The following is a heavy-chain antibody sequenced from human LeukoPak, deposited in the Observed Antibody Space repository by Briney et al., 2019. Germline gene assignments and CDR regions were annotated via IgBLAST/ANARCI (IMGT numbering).Heavy chain of an antibody. CDR2: INHSGST. Sequence: SETLSLTCAVYGGSFSGYYWSWIRQPPRKGLEWIGEINHSGSTNYNPSLKSRVTISVDTSKKQFSLKLRSVTAADTAVYYCARHEWGITNAFDIWGQGTMVTVSS. J-gene: IGHJ3*02. CDR1: GGSFSGYY. D-gene: IGHD1-14*01. V-gene: IGHV4-34*01. CDR3: ARHEWGITNAFDI.